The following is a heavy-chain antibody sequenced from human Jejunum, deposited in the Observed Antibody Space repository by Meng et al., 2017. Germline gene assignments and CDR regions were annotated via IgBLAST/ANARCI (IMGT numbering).Heavy chain of an antibody. CDR1: VGSISTYY. Sequence: GSLRLSCSVSVGSISTYYWSWIRQPPGKGLEGIGYIAYSGSTNYNPSLKSRLTISVDTSKNQFSLNLRSVTAADTAVYYCARGRRGYYVSGLDYWGQGTLVTVSS. V-gene: IGHV4-59*01. CDR2: IAYSGST. D-gene: IGHD3-10*01. J-gene: IGHJ4*02. CDR3: ARGRRGYYVSGLDY.